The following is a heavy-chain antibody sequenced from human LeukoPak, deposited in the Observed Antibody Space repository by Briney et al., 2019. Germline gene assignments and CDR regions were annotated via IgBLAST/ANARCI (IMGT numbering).Heavy chain of an antibody. Sequence: SETLSLTCTVSGGSISSSSYCWGWIRQPPGKGLEWIGSMFESGRAYYNPSLRSRVTMSADTSKNQLSLKLTSVTAADTAEYYCARGEARGSGTVYVDYWGRGILVTVSS. J-gene: IGHJ4*02. CDR3: ARGEARGSGTVYVDY. CDR2: MFESGRA. CDR1: GGSISSSSYC. D-gene: IGHD3-10*01. V-gene: IGHV4-39*01.